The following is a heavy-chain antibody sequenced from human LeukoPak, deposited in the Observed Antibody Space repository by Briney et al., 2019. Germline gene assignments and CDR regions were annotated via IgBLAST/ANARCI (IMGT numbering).Heavy chain of an antibody. CDR2: ISFDGGHT. CDR1: GFTLSHYA. J-gene: IGHJ4*02. CDR3: ARGGRGLAMATFDH. Sequence: GGSLRHSCAASGFTLSHYAMHWVRQAPGKGLEWVAVISFDGGHTFYAASVKGRFTFSRDNSKNTLNLQMNGLRREDTALYYCARGGRGLAMATFDHWGQGTLVTVSS. D-gene: IGHD6-19*01. V-gene: IGHV3-30*16.